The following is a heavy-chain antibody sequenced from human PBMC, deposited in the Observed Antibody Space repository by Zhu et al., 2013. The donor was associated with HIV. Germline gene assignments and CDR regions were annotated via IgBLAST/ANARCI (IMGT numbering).Heavy chain of an antibody. Sequence: QVQLQESGPGLVKPSQTLSLTCTVSGGSISSGDYYWSWIRQPPGKGLEWIGYIYYSGSTYYNPSLKSRVTISVDTSKNQFSLKLSSVTAADTAVYYCARDSVGRAAAAGTWLDYWGQGTLVTVSS. CDR3: ARDSVGRAAAAGTWLDY. V-gene: IGHV4-30-4*01. CDR1: GGSISSGDYY. D-gene: IGHD6-13*01. J-gene: IGHJ4*02. CDR2: IYYSGST.